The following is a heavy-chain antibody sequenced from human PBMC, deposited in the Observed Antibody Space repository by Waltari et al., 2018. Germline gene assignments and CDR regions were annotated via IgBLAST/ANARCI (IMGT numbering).Heavy chain of an antibody. J-gene: IGHJ4*02. CDR1: GYTFTSYG. CDR2: ISAYNGNI. V-gene: IGHV1-18*01. CDR3: ARDREFEAPWSSSPLDY. D-gene: IGHD6-6*01. Sequence: QVQLVQSGAEVKKPGASVKVSCKTSGYTFTSYGISWVRQAPGQGLEWMGWISAYNGNINYAQKFQGRVTLTTDTSTSTAYMELRSLRSDDTAVYNCARDREFEAPWSSSPLDYWGQGTLVTVSS.